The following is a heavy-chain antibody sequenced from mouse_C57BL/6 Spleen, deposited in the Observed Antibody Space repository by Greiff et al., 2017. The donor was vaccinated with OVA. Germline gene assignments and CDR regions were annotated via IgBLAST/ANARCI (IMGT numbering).Heavy chain of an antibody. J-gene: IGHJ3*01. CDR1: GYTFTSYW. CDR2: IHPSDSAT. V-gene: IGHV1-74*01. D-gene: IGHD6-1*01. Sequence: QVQLQQPGAELVKPGASVKVSCTASGYTFTSYWMHWVKQRPGQGLEWIGRIHPSDSATNYNQKFKGKATLTVAKSSSTSYMQLSSLTSEDSAVYYCATCPLGSCLAYWGQGTLVTVSA. CDR3: ATCPLGSCLAY.